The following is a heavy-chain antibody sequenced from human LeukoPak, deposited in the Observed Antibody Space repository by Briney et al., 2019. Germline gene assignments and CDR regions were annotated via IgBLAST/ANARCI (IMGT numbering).Heavy chain of an antibody. Sequence: GGSLRLSCTASGFTFGDYAMSWVRQAPGKGLEWVGFIRSKAYGGTTEYAASVKGRFTISRDDSKSIAYLQMNSLKTEDTAVYYCTTGYPGPYSSGWWWWGQGTLVTVSS. J-gene: IGHJ4*02. CDR1: GFTFGDYA. D-gene: IGHD6-19*01. CDR3: TTGYPGPYSSGWWW. V-gene: IGHV3-49*04. CDR2: IRSKAYGGTT.